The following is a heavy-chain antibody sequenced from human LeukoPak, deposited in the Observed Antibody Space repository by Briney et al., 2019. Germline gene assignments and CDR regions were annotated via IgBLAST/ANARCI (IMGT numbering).Heavy chain of an antibody. V-gene: IGHV4-34*01. CDR1: GGSFSGYY. D-gene: IGHD3-3*01. Sequence: SETLSLTCAVYGGSFSGYYWSWIRQPPGKGLEWIGEINHSGSTNYNPSLKSRITISVDTSKNQFSLKLSSLTAADTAVYYCARRNDFFWSGSPSFGYWGQGTLVTVSS. CDR3: ARRNDFFWSGSPSFGY. CDR2: INHSGST. J-gene: IGHJ4*02.